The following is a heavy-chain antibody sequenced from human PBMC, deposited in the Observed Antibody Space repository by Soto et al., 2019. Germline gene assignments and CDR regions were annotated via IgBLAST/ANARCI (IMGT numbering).Heavy chain of an antibody. Sequence: LRLSCAASGFTFSDYYMSWIRQAPGKGLEWVSYISPSSSYTNYAVSVKGRFTISRDNAKNSVYLQMNSLRAEDTAVYYCARNHIAASGTSAYDIWGQGTMVTVSS. V-gene: IGHV3-11*06. CDR3: ARNHIAASGTSAYDI. CDR1: GFTFSDYY. J-gene: IGHJ3*02. D-gene: IGHD6-13*01. CDR2: ISPSSSYT.